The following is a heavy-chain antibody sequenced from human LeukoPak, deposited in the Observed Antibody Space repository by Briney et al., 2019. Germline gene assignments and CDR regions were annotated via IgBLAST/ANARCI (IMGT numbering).Heavy chain of an antibody. Sequence: SVKVSCKASGYTFTAYYMHWVRQAPGQGLEWVGRINPNSGDTNYAQKFQGRVTMTRDTSISTVYMELTGLRSDDTAVYYCARDVSGISSATDTFDMWGQGTVSPSLQ. CDR2: INPNSGDT. J-gene: IGHJ3*02. CDR3: ARDVSGISSATDTFDM. V-gene: IGHV1-2*06. CDR1: GYTFTAYY. D-gene: IGHD1-14*01.